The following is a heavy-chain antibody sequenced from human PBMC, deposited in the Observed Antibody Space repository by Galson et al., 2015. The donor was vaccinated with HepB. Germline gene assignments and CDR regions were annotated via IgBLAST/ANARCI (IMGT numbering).Heavy chain of an antibody. D-gene: IGHD1-26*01. CDR1: GFTFKIFT. CDR2: TSSLGDIL. Sequence: SLRLSCAASGFTFKIFTMHWVRQAPGKGLEWVATTSSLGDILYYADTVRGRFTFSRDNSKNILSLQMHSLRAEDTAVDYCTRGALGRGSGSYSAFDYWGQGTLVTVSS. CDR3: TRGALGRGSGSYSAFDY. J-gene: IGHJ4*02. V-gene: IGHV3-30-3*01.